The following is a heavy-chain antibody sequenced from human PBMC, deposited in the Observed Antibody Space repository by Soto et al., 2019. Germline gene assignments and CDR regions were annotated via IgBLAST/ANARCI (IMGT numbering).Heavy chain of an antibody. D-gene: IGHD1-26*01. CDR3: ARVRYSGSYYEGEDYYYYGMDV. CDR2: ISGSGGST. CDR1: GFTFSSYA. V-gene: IGHV3-23*01. J-gene: IGHJ6*02. Sequence: EVQLLESGGGLVQPGGSLRLSCAASGFTFSSYAMSWVRQAPGKGLEWVSAISGSGGSTYYADSVKGRFTISRDNSKNTLYLQMNSLRAEDTAVYYCARVRYSGSYYEGEDYYYYGMDVWGQGTTVTVSS.